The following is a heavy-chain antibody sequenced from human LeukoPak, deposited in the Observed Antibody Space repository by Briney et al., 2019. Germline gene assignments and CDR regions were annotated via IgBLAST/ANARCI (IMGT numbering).Heavy chain of an antibody. CDR1: GGSISSGSYY. CDR3: ARVYVWELPPYDAFDV. CDR2: IYTSGST. J-gene: IGHJ3*01. D-gene: IGHD1-26*01. V-gene: IGHV4-61*02. Sequence: SETLSLTCTVSGGSISSGSYYWSWIRQPAGKGLEWIGRIYTSGSTNYNPSLKSRVTISVDTSKNQFSLKLSSVTAADTAVYYCARVYVWELPPYDAFDVWGQGTMVTVSS.